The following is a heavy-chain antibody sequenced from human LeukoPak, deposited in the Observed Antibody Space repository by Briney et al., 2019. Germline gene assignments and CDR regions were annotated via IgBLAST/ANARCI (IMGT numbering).Heavy chain of an antibody. Sequence: SVKVSCKASGGTFSSYAISWVRQAPGQGLEWMGRIIPILGIANYAQKFQGRVTITADKFTSTAYMELSSLRSEDTAVYYCARDIAVAGTPAYYGMDVWGQGTTVTVSS. CDR2: IIPILGIA. CDR3: ARDIAVAGTPAYYGMDV. D-gene: IGHD6-19*01. V-gene: IGHV1-69*04. J-gene: IGHJ6*02. CDR1: GGTFSSYA.